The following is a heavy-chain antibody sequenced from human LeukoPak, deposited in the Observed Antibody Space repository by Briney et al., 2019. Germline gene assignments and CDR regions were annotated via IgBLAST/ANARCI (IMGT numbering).Heavy chain of an antibody. V-gene: IGHV3-30-3*01. CDR1: GFTFSSYA. CDR2: ISYDGSNK. D-gene: IGHD1-7*01. CDR3: ARGVNWNYYLDY. Sequence: GGSLRLSCAASGFTFSSYAMHWVRQAPGKGLEWVAVISYDGSNKYYADSVKGRFTISRDNSKNTLYLQMNSLRAEDTAVYYCARGVNWNYYLDYWGQGTLVTVSS. J-gene: IGHJ4*02.